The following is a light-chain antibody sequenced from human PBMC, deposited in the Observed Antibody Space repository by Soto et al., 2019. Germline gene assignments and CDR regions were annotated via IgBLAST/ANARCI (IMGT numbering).Light chain of an antibody. Sequence: QSALTQPPSASGSPGQSVTISCTGTSSDVGDYNYVSWYQQHPGKAPKLMIYEVSKRPSGVPDRFSGSKSGNTASLTVSGLQAEDDADYCCTSYAGSNTFVFGAGTKVTVL. CDR1: SSDVGDYNY. V-gene: IGLV2-8*01. J-gene: IGLJ1*01. CDR3: TSYAGSNTFV. CDR2: EVS.